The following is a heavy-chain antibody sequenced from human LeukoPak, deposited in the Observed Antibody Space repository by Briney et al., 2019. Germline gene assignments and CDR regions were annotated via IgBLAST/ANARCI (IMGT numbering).Heavy chain of an antibody. Sequence: GGSLRLSCAVSGFNFDDYGMSWVRQAPGKGLEWVANMNPDGSAKYYVDSVRGRFAISRDNARNSLYLQMNNLRAEDTAVYYCARDNNRKDDSWGQGTLVTVSS. CDR3: ARDNNRKDDS. D-gene: IGHD1-14*01. V-gene: IGHV3-7*01. CDR1: GFNFDDYG. CDR2: MNPDGSAK. J-gene: IGHJ5*02.